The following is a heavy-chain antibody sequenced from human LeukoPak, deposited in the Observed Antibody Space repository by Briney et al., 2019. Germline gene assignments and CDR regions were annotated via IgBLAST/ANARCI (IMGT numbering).Heavy chain of an antibody. D-gene: IGHD6-13*01. CDR1: GYTFTSYG. CDR2: IIPIFGTA. J-gene: IGHJ3*02. CDR3: ARVCVTQLCAFDI. V-gene: IGHV1-69*13. Sequence: ASVKVSCKASGYTFTSYGISWVRQAPGQGLEWMGGIIPIFGTANYAQKFQGRVTITADESTSTAYMELSSLRSEDTAVYYCARVCVTQLCAFDIWGQGTMVTVSS.